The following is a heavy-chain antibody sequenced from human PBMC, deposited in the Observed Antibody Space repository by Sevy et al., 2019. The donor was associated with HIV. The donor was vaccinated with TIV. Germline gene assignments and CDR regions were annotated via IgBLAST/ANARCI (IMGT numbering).Heavy chain of an antibody. J-gene: IGHJ5*02. CDR1: GFSFSKFA. Sequence: GGSLRLSCAASGFSFSKFAMSWVRQAPGKGLEWVAGMSGGGGSIFYADSVKGRFIISRDNFRNTLHLQMNSLRVEDTAVYFCAKERKYCPGDCYSPPTRLDPWGQGTLVTVSS. CDR2: MSGGGGSI. D-gene: IGHD2-21*02. V-gene: IGHV3-23*01. CDR3: AKERKYCPGDCYSPPTRLDP.